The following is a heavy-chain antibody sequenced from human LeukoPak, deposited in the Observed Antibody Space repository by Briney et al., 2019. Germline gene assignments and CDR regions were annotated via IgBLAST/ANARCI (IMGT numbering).Heavy chain of an antibody. Sequence: GGSLRLSCAASGFTFSIYEMNWVRQAPGKGLWRVSYISSIGSTIYYADSVKGRFTISRDNAKNSLYLQMNSLRAEDTAVYYCAELGITMIGGVWGKGTTVTISS. CDR1: GFTFSIYE. CDR3: AELGITMIGGV. CDR2: ISSIGSTI. J-gene: IGHJ6*04. V-gene: IGHV3-48*03. D-gene: IGHD3-10*02.